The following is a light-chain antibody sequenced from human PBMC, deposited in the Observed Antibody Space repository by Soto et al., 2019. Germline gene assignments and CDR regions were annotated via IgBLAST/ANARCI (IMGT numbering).Light chain of an antibody. CDR1: QSSSTY. CDR3: QQSYSPPQT. V-gene: IGKV1-39*01. Sequence: DSQRTQSPSSLSASVGDRVTITCRASQSSSTYLHWYQQKPGKAPNLLIYAASTLQSGVPSRFSGSGSGTDFTLTISSLQPEDFATYFSQQSYSPPQTFGQGTRLEIK. J-gene: IGKJ5*01. CDR2: AAS.